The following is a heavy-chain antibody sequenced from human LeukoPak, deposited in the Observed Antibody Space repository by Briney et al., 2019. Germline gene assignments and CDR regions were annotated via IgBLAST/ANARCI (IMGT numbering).Heavy chain of an antibody. J-gene: IGHJ4*02. V-gene: IGHV3-23*01. Sequence: GGSLRLSCVGTGFSISSDAMGWVRQAPGKGLEWVSGISARDGGTYYADSVRGRFTISRDDSKNTLYLQMNSLRLEDTAVYYCAKDRGRMWVQVANWGQGTLVTVSS. CDR3: AKDRGRMWVQVAN. CDR2: ISARDGGT. CDR1: GFSISSDA. D-gene: IGHD2-15*01.